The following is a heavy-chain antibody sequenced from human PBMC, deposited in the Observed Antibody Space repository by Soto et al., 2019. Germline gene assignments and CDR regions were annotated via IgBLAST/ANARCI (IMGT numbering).Heavy chain of an antibody. V-gene: IGHV1-69*13. CDR3: ARDSVATAGAFDI. CDR2: SIPIFGTA. J-gene: IGHJ3*02. Sequence: SVKVSCKASGGTFSSFAISWVRQAPGQGLEWMGGSIPIFGTANYAQKFQGRVTITADESTSTAYMELSSLRSEDKAVYFCARDSVATAGAFDIWGHGTMVAVSS. CDR1: GGTFSSFA.